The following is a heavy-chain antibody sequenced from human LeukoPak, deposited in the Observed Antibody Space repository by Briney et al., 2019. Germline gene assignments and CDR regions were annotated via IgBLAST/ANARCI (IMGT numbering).Heavy chain of an antibody. D-gene: IGHD3-10*01. Sequence: PGGSLRLSCAASGFTFDDYAMHWVRQAPGKGLEWVSLISGDGGSTYYADSVKGRFTISRDNAKNTLYLQMNSLRAEDTAVYFCARGHVPGSDRHWDYWGQGTLVTVSA. V-gene: IGHV3-43*02. J-gene: IGHJ4*02. CDR1: GFTFDDYA. CDR3: ARGHVPGSDRHWDY. CDR2: ISGDGGST.